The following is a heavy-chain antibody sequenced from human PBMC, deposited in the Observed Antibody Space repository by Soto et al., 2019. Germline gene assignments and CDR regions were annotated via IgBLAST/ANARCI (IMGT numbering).Heavy chain of an antibody. CDR3: ARSERYYDFWGGYYTYYYGMDV. CDR1: GGSISSYY. Sequence: SETLSLTCTVSGGSISSYYWSWIRQPPGKGLEWIGYIYYSGSTNYNPSLKSRVTISVDTSKNQFSLKLSSVTAADAAVYYCARSERYYDFWGGYYTYYYGMDVWGQGTTVTVSS. J-gene: IGHJ6*02. V-gene: IGHV4-59*01. D-gene: IGHD3-3*01. CDR2: IYYSGST.